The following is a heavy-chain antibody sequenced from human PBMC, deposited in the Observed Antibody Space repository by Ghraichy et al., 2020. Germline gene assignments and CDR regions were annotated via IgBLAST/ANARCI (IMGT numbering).Heavy chain of an antibody. CDR3: ARHGSVLCFDP. V-gene: IGHV4-4*09. CDR2: IYMTGTT. D-gene: IGHD6-19*01. J-gene: IGHJ5*01. Sequence: SQTLSLTCTVSGGSISPYYWSWMRQPPGKELEWIGYIYMTGTTNYNPSLKSRVTMSVDTSKNQISLNLTSVTATDTAVYYCARHGSVLCFDPWGRGTQVTVSS. CDR1: GGSISPYY.